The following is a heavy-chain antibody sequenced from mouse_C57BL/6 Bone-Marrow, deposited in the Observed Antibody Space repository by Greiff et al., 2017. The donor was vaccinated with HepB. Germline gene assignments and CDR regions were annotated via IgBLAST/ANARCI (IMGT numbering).Heavy chain of an antibody. CDR2: IDPENGDT. D-gene: IGHD1-1*01. CDR3: TLYYYGSSY. Sequence: EVQRVESGAELVRPGASVKLSCTASGFNIKDDYMHWVKQRPEQGLEWIGWIDPENGDTEYASKFQGKATITADTSSNTAYLQLSSLTSEDTAVYYCTLYYYGSSYWGQGTTLTVSS. CDR1: GFNIKDDY. J-gene: IGHJ2*01. V-gene: IGHV14-4*01.